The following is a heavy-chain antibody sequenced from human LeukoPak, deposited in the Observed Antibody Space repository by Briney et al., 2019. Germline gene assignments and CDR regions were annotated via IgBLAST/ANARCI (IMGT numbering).Heavy chain of an antibody. CDR3: ASATKWLNFDY. CDR1: AFSISNGYY. Sequence: SETLSLTCAVSAFSISNGYYWGWIRQPPGKGLEWIGYIYNDGSTNYNPSLRSRVTISLDTSKNQFSLKLSSVSAADTAIYYCASATKWLNFDYWGQGTLVTVSS. D-gene: IGHD5-24*01. CDR2: IYNDGST. J-gene: IGHJ4*02. V-gene: IGHV4-38-2*01.